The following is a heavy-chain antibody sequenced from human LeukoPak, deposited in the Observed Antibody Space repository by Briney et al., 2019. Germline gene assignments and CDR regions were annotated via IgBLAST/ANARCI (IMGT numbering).Heavy chain of an antibody. CDR3: AKDFDSSGYYFDY. V-gene: IGHV3-30*04. CDR1: GFTFSSYA. D-gene: IGHD3-22*01. Sequence: QPGGSLRLSCAASGFTFSSYAMHWVRQAPGKGLEWVAVISYDGSNKYYADSVKGRFTISRDNPKNTLYLQMNSLRAEDTAVYYCAKDFDSSGYYFDYWGQGTLVTVSS. CDR2: ISYDGSNK. J-gene: IGHJ4*02.